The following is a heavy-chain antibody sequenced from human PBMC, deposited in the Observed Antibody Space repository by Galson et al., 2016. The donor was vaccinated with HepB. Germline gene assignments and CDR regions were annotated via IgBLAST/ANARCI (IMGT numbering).Heavy chain of an antibody. V-gene: IGHV3-74*01. CDR1: GFTFSNYW. J-gene: IGHJ2*01. Sequence: SLRLSCAASGFTFSNYWMHWVRQAPGKGLVWVSLINSDGSMTRYADSVKGRFTISRDNAKNTLYLQMGRLRADDTAVYYCARADYGGNSPISWGRGTLLTVSS. D-gene: IGHD4-23*01. CDR3: ARADYGGNSPIS. CDR2: INSDGSMT.